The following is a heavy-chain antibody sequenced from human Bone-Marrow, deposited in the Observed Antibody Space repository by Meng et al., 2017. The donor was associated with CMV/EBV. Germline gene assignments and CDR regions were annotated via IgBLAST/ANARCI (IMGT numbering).Heavy chain of an antibody. J-gene: IGHJ4*02. CDR2: ISSSSSTI. CDR1: GFTFSSYS. V-gene: IGHV3-48*04. D-gene: IGHD5-24*01. Sequence: GESLKISCAASGFTFSSYSMNWVRQAPGKGLEWVSYISSSSSTIYYADSVKGRFTISRDNAKNSLYLQMNSLRAEDTAVYYCAREGGMATIDYWGQGTLVTVSS. CDR3: AREGGMATIDY.